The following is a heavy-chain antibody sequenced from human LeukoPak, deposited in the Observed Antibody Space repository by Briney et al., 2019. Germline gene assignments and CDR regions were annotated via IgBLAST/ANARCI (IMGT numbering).Heavy chain of an antibody. CDR3: ARATTVTGHYYYYMDV. D-gene: IGHD4-17*01. V-gene: IGHV3-23*01. J-gene: IGHJ6*03. Sequence: GGSLRLSCAASGFTFSSYGMSWVRQAPGKGLEWVSAISGSGGSTYYADSVKGRFTISRDNAKNTLYLQMNSLRAEDTAVYYCARATTVTGHYYYYMDVWGKGTTVTVSS. CDR2: ISGSGGST. CDR1: GFTFSSYG.